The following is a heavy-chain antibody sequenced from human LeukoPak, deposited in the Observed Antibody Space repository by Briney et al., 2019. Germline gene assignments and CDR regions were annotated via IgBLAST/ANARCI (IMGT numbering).Heavy chain of an antibody. D-gene: IGHD5-24*01. V-gene: IGHV3-30*18. Sequence: GRSLRLSCAASGFIFSTYAMHWVRQAPGKGLEWVAVISYDGSNRYYADSVKGRFTISRDNSMNTLYLQMNSLRDEDTAVYYCAQAWRWLQLNYWGQGTLVTVSS. CDR2: ISYDGSNR. CDR1: GFIFSTYA. J-gene: IGHJ4*02. CDR3: AQAWRWLQLNY.